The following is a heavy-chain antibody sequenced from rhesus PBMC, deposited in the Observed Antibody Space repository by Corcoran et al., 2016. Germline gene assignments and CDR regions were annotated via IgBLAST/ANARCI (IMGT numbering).Heavy chain of an antibody. CDR3: ARALRGRFDV. CDR2: ISVSGGGT. V-gene: IGHV4-173*01. CDR1: GGPISSNY. Sequence: QLQLQESGPGLVKPSETLSLTCAVSGGPISSNYWRWIRPPPGKGQEWIGRISVSGGGTHYNPPIKERLTISTDTAKNQFSLKLSSVTAADTAVYYCARALRGRFDVWGPGVLVTVSS. J-gene: IGHJ5-1*01.